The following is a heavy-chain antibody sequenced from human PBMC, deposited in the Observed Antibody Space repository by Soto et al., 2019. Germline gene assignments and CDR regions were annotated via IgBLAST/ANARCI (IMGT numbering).Heavy chain of an antibody. Sequence: QVQLVQSGAEVKKPGSSVKVSCKASGGTFSSYAISWVRQAPGQGLEWMGGIIPIFGTANYAQKFQGRVTITADESTSTAYMELSSLRSEDTAVYYCARALTRYRTKYYDLWSGYNYYYGMDVWGQGTTVTVSS. CDR2: IIPIFGTA. J-gene: IGHJ6*02. CDR1: GGTFSSYA. V-gene: IGHV1-69*01. CDR3: ARALTRYRTKYYDLWSGYNYYYGMDV. D-gene: IGHD3-3*01.